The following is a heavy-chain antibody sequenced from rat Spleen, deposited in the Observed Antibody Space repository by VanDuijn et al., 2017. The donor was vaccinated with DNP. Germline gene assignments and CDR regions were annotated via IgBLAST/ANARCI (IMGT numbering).Heavy chain of an antibody. D-gene: IGHD1-11*01. V-gene: IGHV5-7*01. CDR2: ISYDGSST. J-gene: IGHJ2*01. CDR1: GFTFSDYN. CDR3: ARHEGFH. Sequence: EVQLVESGGGLVQPGRSLKLSCAASGFTFSDYNMAWVRQAPKKGLEWVATISYDGSSTYYRDSVKGRFTISRDNAKSTLYLQMDSLRSEDTATYYCARHEGFHWGQGVMVTVSS.